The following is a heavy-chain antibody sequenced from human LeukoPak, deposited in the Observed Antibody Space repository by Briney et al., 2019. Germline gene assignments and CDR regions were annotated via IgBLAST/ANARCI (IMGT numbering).Heavy chain of an antibody. CDR1: GFTFSSYS. J-gene: IGHJ4*02. CDR2: ISSSSTYI. CDR3: ARDGGSYGPR. V-gene: IGHV3-21*01. D-gene: IGHD5-18*01. Sequence: PGGSLRLSCAASGFTFSSYSMNWVRQAPGKGLEWVSSISSSSTYIYYADSVKGRFTISRDNAKNSLYLQMNSLRAEDTAVYYRARDGGSYGPRWGQGTLVTVSS.